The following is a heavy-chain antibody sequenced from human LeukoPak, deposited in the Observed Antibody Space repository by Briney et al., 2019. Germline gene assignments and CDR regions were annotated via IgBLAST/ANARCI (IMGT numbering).Heavy chain of an antibody. CDR1: GFTFSSYW. CDR2: IKQDGSEK. CDR3: ARDGSGSPSPYYYYGMDV. J-gene: IGHJ6*02. V-gene: IGHV3-7*01. Sequence: GGSLRLSCAASGFTFSSYWMSWVRQAPGKGLEWVANIKQDGSEKYYVDSVKGRFTISRDNAKNSLYLQMNSLRAEDTAVYYCARDGSGSPSPYYYYGMDVWGQGTTVTVSS. D-gene: IGHD3-10*01.